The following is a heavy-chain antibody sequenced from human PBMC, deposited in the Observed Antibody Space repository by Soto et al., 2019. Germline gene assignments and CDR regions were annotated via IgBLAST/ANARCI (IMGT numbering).Heavy chain of an antibody. CDR1: GFTFDDYA. D-gene: IGHD3-10*01. V-gene: IGHV3-9*01. CDR2: INWTGDAT. J-gene: IGHJ4*02. CDR3: ANLPLYGSGFDC. Sequence: EVQLVESGGGLVQPGRSLRLSCAASGFTFDDYAIQWVRQAPWKGLEWVSGINWTGDATGYADSVQGRFTISRDNAKNSLYLQMNSLTAEDTAVYYCANLPLYGSGFDCWGQGTLVTVSS.